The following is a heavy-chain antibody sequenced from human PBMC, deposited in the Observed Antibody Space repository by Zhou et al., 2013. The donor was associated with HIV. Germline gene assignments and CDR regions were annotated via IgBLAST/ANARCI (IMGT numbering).Heavy chain of an antibody. D-gene: IGHD3-3*01. CDR1: GYTFTGNY. J-gene: IGHJ4*02. V-gene: IGHV1-2*02. CDR2: INPNSGGT. Sequence: QVQLVQSGAELKKPGASVKVSCKASGYTFTGNYMYWVRQAPGQGLEWMGWINPNSGGTNYAQKFQGRVTMTRDTSISTAYMELRRLRSDDTAVYYCARAYRFWSGYYTGDYFDYWGQGTLVTVSS. CDR3: ARAYRFWSGYYTGDYFDY.